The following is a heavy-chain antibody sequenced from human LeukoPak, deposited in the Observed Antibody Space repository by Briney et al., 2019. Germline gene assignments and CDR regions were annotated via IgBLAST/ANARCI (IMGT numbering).Heavy chain of an antibody. CDR3: ARAPQAGYGDY. V-gene: IGHV4-61*01. D-gene: IGHD5-12*01. J-gene: IGHJ4*02. CDR1: GGSVSSGSYY. CDR2: IYYSGST. Sequence: PSETLSLTCTVSGGSVSSGSYYWSWIRQPPGKGLEWIGYIYYSGSTNYNPSLKSRVTISVDTSKNQFSLKLSSVTAADTAVYYCARAPQAGYGDYWGQGTLVTVSS.